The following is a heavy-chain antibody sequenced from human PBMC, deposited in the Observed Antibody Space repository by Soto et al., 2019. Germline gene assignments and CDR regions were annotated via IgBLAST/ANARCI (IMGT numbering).Heavy chain of an antibody. D-gene: IGHD4-4*01. V-gene: IGHV1-69*13. CDR1: GGTCSSYA. CDR3: ASLATTPGY. CDR2: IIPIFGTA. J-gene: IGHJ4*02. Sequence: GDSVKVSCKASGGTCSSYAISWVRQAPGQGLEWMGGIIPIFGTANYAQKFQGRVTITADESTSTAYMELRRLRSEETALYHCASLATTPGYCGQRSLVPVSA.